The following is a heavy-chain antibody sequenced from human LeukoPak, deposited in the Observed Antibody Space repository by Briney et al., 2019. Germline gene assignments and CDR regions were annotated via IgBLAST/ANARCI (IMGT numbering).Heavy chain of an antibody. CDR2: IKQDGSEK. J-gene: IGHJ3*02. D-gene: IGHD1-20*01. CDR1: GFTFSSYW. CDR3: ARDEYNWNVDAFDI. V-gene: IGHV3-7*01. Sequence: GGSLRLSCAASGFTFSSYWMSWVRQAPGKGLEWVANIKQDGSEKYYVDSVKGRFTISRDNAKNSLYLQMNSLRAEDTAVYYCARDEYNWNVDAFDIWGQGTVVTVSS.